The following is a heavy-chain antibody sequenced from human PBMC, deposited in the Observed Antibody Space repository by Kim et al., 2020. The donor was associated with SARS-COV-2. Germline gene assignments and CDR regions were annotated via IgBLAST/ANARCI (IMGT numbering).Heavy chain of an antibody. V-gene: IGHV3-30*04. D-gene: IGHD3-3*01. CDR1: GFTFSSYA. Sequence: GGSLRLSCAASGFTFSSYAMHWVRQAPGKGLEWVAVISYDGSNKYYADSVKGRFTISRDNSKNTLYLQMNSLRAEDTAVYYCARVAGHTIEWLLPVGGWFDPWGQGTLVTVSS. CDR3: ARVAGHTIEWLLPVGGWFDP. CDR2: ISYDGSNK. J-gene: IGHJ5*02.